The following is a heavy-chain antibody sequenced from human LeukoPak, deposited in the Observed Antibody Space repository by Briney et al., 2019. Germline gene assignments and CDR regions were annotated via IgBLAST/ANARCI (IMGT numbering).Heavy chain of an antibody. J-gene: IGHJ4*02. CDR1: GFTFSGSA. CDR3: ARPEAGSGSPFLAY. D-gene: IGHD3-10*01. V-gene: IGHV3-73*01. CDR2: IRSKANSYAT. Sequence: GGSLRLSCAASGFTFSGSAMHWVRQASGEGLEWVGRIRSKANSYATAYAASVKGRFTISRDDSKNTAYLQMNSLKTEDTAVYYCARPEAGSGSPFLAYWGQGTLVTVSS.